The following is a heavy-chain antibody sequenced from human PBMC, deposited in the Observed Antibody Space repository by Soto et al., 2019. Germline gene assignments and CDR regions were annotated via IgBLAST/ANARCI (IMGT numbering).Heavy chain of an antibody. D-gene: IGHD6-19*01. CDR2: ISAYNGNT. V-gene: IGHV1-18*01. CDR1: GYTFTTYG. J-gene: IGHJ6*02. CDR3: ARQQWLYYYYGMDV. Sequence: QVQLVQSGAEVKKPGASVKVSCKASGYTFTTYGISWVRQAPGQGLEWMGWISAYNGNTNYAQKIQGRVTMTTDTSTSTAYMELRSLRSNDTAVYYCARQQWLYYYYGMDVWGQGTTVTVSS.